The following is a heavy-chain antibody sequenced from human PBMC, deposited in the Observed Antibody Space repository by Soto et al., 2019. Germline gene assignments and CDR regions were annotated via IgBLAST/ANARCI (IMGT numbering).Heavy chain of an antibody. V-gene: IGHV3-33*01. CDR3: ARVAGIAVAATGNDAFDI. Sequence: QVQLVESGGDVVQPGRSLRLSCAASGFTFSSYGMHWVRQAPGKGLEWVAVIWYDGSNKYYADSVKGRFTISRDNSKNTLYLQMNSLRAEDTAVYYCARVAGIAVAATGNDAFDIWGQGTMVTVSS. CDR1: GFTFSSYG. J-gene: IGHJ3*02. D-gene: IGHD6-19*01. CDR2: IWYDGSNK.